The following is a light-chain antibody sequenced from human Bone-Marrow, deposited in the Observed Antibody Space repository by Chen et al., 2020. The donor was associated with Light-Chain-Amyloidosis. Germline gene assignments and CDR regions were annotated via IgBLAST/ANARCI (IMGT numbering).Light chain of an antibody. CDR3: QVWDRSSDRPV. Sequence: SYVLTQPSSVSVATGQTATIACGGNNIGSTSVHWYQQTPGQAPLLVVYDDSDRPSGIPERLSGSDSGTTATLTISRVEAGDEAAYYCQVWDRSSDRPVFGGGTKLTVL. V-gene: IGLV3-21*02. J-gene: IGLJ3*02. CDR1: NIGSTS. CDR2: DDS.